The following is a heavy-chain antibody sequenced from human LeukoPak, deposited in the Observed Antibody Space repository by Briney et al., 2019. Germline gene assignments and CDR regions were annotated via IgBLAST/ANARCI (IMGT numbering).Heavy chain of an antibody. D-gene: IGHD6-13*01. CDR1: VGSISSYY. Sequence: SETLSLTCTVSVGSISSYYWSWIRQPPGKGLEWIGYIYYSGSTNYNPSLKSRVTMSVDTSKNQFSLKLSSVTAADTAVYYCARDSISAAERYWFDPWGQGTLVTVSS. CDR2: IYYSGST. V-gene: IGHV4-59*01. J-gene: IGHJ5*02. CDR3: ARDSISAAERYWFDP.